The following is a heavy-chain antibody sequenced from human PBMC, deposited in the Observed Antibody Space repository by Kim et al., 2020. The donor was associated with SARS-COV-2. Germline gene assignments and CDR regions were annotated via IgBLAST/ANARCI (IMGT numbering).Heavy chain of an antibody. V-gene: IGHV4-59*13. Sequence: SETLSLTCTVSGASIRSYYWSWIRQSPGKGLEWIGDMYYSGGTNYSPSLKSRVTMSSDTSKNQLSLKMRSVTAADTAVYYCARAEDYCSNNCYVRYFDLWGRGTLATVSS. D-gene: IGHD2-2*01. J-gene: IGHJ2*01. CDR2: MYYSGGT. CDR1: GASIRSYY. CDR3: ARAEDYCSNNCYVRYFDL.